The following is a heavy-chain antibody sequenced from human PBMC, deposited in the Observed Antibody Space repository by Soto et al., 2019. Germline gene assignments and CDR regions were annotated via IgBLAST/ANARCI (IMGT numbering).Heavy chain of an antibody. CDR1: GYSFTSYW. Sequence: GESLKISCKGSGYSFTSYWIGWVRQMPGKGLEWMGIIYPGDSDTRYSPSFQGQVTISADKSISTAYLQWSSLKASDTAMYYCARLGMGQLNTWYYMDVWGKGTTVTVSS. CDR3: ARLGMGQLNTWYYMDV. CDR2: IYPGDSDT. D-gene: IGHD6-6*01. J-gene: IGHJ6*03. V-gene: IGHV5-51*01.